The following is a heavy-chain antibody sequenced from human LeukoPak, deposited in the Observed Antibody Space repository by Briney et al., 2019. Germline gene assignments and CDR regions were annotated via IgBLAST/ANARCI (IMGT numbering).Heavy chain of an antibody. Sequence: SETLSLTRTVSGGSISSYYWSWIRQPPGKGLEWIGYIYYSGNTNYNPSLKSRVTVSIDTSKNQFSLKLSSVTAADTAMYYCARNTYSDYWGQGTLVTVSS. CDR3: ARNTYSDY. V-gene: IGHV4-59*01. CDR1: GGSISSYY. CDR2: IYYSGNT. J-gene: IGHJ4*02.